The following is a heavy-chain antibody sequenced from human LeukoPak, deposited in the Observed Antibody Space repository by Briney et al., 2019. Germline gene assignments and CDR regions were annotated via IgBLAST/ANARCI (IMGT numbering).Heavy chain of an antibody. Sequence: SETLSHTCTVSGGSISSSSYYWGWIRQPPGKGLEWIGSIYYSGSTYYNPSLKSRVTISVDTSKNQFSLKLSSVTAADTAVYYCAHGDCGGDCYSYGAEYFQHWGQGTLVTVSS. J-gene: IGHJ1*01. D-gene: IGHD2-21*02. V-gene: IGHV4-39*07. CDR2: IYYSGST. CDR3: AHGDCGGDCYSYGAEYFQH. CDR1: GGSISSSSYY.